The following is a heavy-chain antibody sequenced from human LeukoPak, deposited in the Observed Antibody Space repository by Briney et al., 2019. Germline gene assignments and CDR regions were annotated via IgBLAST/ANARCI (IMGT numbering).Heavy chain of an antibody. J-gene: IGHJ4*02. D-gene: IGHD6-19*01. V-gene: IGHV3-48*03. Sequence: PGGSLRLSCAASGFTFSSYEMNWVRQAPGKGLEWVSYISSSGSTIYYADSVKGRFTISRDNSKNTLYLQMNSLRAEDTAVYYCAKDSIAVTGTFGYWGQGTLVTVSS. CDR1: GFTFSSYE. CDR2: ISSSGSTI. CDR3: AKDSIAVTGTFGY.